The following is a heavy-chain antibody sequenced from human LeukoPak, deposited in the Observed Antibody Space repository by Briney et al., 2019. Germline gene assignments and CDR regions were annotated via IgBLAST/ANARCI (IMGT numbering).Heavy chain of an antibody. CDR2: IYSGDSDT. CDR1: GYSFTSYW. CDR3: ANHAPLGYCSGGSCHAFDY. J-gene: IGHJ4*02. V-gene: IGHV5-51*01. Sequence: PGAALKISWKGSGYSFTSYWIGWGREMPGKGLELVGIIYSGDSDTRYSPSFEGQVTITADKSITTAYLQWSNLKAPDIAMYYCANHAPLGYCSGGSCHAFDYWGQGTLVTVSS. D-gene: IGHD2-15*01.